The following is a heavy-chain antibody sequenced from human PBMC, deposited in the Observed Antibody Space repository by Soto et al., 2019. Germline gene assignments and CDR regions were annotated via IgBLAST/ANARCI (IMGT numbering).Heavy chain of an antibody. CDR3: ARSVSFRYQLLKRGMDV. CDR1: GGTFSSYA. J-gene: IGHJ6*02. Sequence: SVKVSCKASGGTFSSYAISWVRQAPGQGLEWMGGIIPIFATANYAQKFQGRVMITVDESTTTAYMDLSSLRSEDTAVYYCARSVSFRYQLLKRGMDVWGQGTTVTVPS. CDR2: IIPIFATA. D-gene: IGHD2-2*01. V-gene: IGHV1-69*13.